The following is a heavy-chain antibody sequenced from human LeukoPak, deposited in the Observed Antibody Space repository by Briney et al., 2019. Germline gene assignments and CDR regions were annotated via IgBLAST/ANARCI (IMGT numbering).Heavy chain of an antibody. CDR3: ARGVEPLAANTLAY. D-gene: IGHD1-14*01. Sequence: GGSLRLSCAASGFTVITNDMPWVRQAPGKGLEWVSVLYSDGNTKYADSVQGRFTISRDNSKYTLYLEMNSLSPDDTAVYYCARGVEPLAANTLAYWGQGTLVTVSS. CDR1: GFTVITND. CDR2: LYSDGNT. J-gene: IGHJ4*02. V-gene: IGHV3-53*01.